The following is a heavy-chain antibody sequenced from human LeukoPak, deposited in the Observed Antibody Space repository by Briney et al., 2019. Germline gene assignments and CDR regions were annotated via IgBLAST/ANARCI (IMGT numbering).Heavy chain of an antibody. CDR2: IKEDGSEK. J-gene: IGHJ5*02. V-gene: IGHV3-7*01. CDR1: GFSFSNYW. CDR3: ANRLQYQNYFDP. D-gene: IGHD4-11*01. Sequence: GESLRLSCAAPGFSFSNYWMSWVRQAPEKGLEWVANIKEDGSEKYYVDSVKGRFTISRDNAKNSLYLQMNSLRAEDTAVYYCANRLQYQNYFDPCGQGTLVTVSS.